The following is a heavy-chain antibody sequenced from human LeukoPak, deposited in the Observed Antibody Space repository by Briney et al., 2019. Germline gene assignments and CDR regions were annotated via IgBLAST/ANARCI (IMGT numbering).Heavy chain of an antibody. D-gene: IGHD5-18*01. CDR3: AGAMVSNPGY. Sequence: GGSLRLSCAASGFTFSSYAMSWVRQAPGKGLEWVSGIISGGNTYYADSVKGRFTISRDNSKNALYLQMNSLRAEDTAVYYCAGAMVSNPGYWGQGTLVTVSS. CDR2: IISGGNT. J-gene: IGHJ4*02. CDR1: GFTFSSYA. V-gene: IGHV3-23*01.